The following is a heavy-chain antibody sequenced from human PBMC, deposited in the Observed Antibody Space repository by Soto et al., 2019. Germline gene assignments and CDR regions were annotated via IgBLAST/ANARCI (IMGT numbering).Heavy chain of an antibody. V-gene: IGHV3-30*18. CDR1: GFTFSSYG. D-gene: IGHD3-22*01. CDR2: ISYEGSNK. Sequence: QVQLVESGEGVVQPGRSLRLSCAASGFTFSSYGMHWVRQAPGKGLEGVAVISYEGSNKYYADCVKGRFTISRDNSKNTLFLQMNSLRAEETAVYYCAKDRTRYYYNSSGYHALDYWGQGTLVTVSS. CDR3: AKDRTRYYYNSSGYHALDY. J-gene: IGHJ4*02.